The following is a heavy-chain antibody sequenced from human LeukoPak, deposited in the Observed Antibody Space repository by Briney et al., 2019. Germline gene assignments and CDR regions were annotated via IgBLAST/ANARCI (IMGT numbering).Heavy chain of an antibody. V-gene: IGHV3-66*01. J-gene: IGHJ6*03. CDR3: ARDRVATSTINYYYYMDV. CDR2: IYSGGST. Sequence: PGGSLRLSCAASGFTVSSNYMSWVRQAPGKGLEWVSVIYSGGSTYYADSVKGRFTISRDNSKNTLYLQMNSLRAEDTAVYYCARDRVATSTINYYYYMDVWGKGTTVTISS. CDR1: GFTVSSNY. D-gene: IGHD5-12*01.